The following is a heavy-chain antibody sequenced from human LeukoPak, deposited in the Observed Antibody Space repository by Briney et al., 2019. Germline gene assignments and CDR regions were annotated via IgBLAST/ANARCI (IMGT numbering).Heavy chain of an antibody. Sequence: SETLSLTCAVYGGSFSGYYWSWIRQPPGKGLEWIGEINHSGSTYYNPSLKSRVTISVDTSKNQFSLKLSSVTAADTAVYYCARQAYDSSGYFDFDYWGQGTLVTVSS. CDR3: ARQAYDSSGYFDFDY. J-gene: IGHJ4*02. V-gene: IGHV4-34*01. CDR2: INHSGST. D-gene: IGHD3-22*01. CDR1: GGSFSGYY.